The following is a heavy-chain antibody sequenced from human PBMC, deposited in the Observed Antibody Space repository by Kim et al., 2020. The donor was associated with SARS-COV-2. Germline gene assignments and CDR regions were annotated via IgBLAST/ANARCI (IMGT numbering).Heavy chain of an antibody. Sequence: GGSLRLSCAASGFIFSDYYMTWIRQAPGKGLEWVSYISSTGSSLYYADSVRGRFTISRDNAKNSLYLQMNSLRAEDTAVYYCARDPCSGGGCFSPYYYHGMDVWGQGTMVTVS. CDR1: GFIFSDYY. J-gene: IGHJ6*02. CDR2: ISSTGSSL. CDR3: ARDPCSGGGCFSPYYYHGMDV. V-gene: IGHV3-11*01. D-gene: IGHD2-15*01.